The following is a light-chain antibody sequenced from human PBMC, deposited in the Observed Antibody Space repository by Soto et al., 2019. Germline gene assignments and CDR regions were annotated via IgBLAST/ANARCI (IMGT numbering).Light chain of an antibody. CDR3: CSYAGSYTYV. CDR2: DIS. V-gene: IGLV2-11*01. CDR1: SSDVGSYDY. Sequence: SALTQPRSVSGSPGQSVTVSCSGSSSDVGSYDYVSWYQQYPGKAPKLIIYDISKRPSGVPDRFSGSKSGNTASLTISGLLPEDEADYYCCSYAGSYTYVFGPGTKV. J-gene: IGLJ1*01.